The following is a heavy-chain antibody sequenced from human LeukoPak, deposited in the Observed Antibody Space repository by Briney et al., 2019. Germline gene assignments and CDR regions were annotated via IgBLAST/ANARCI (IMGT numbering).Heavy chain of an antibody. V-gene: IGHV4-59*01. CDR3: ARAVRRDAFDI. D-gene: IGHD3-16*02. Sequence: SETLSLTCTVSGGSISSYYWSWIRQPPGKGLEWIGYIYYSGSTNYNPSLKSRVTISVDTSKNQFSLKLSSETAADTAVYYCARAVRRDAFDIWGQGTMVTVSS. CDR2: IYYSGST. J-gene: IGHJ3*02. CDR1: GGSISSYY.